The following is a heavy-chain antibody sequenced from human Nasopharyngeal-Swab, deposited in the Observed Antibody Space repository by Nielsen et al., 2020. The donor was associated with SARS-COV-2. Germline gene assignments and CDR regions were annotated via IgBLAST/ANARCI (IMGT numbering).Heavy chain of an antibody. CDR2: IGTAGDT. CDR3: ARGGMITFGGVIADAFDI. D-gene: IGHD3-16*02. J-gene: IGHJ3*02. V-gene: IGHV3-13*01. CDR1: GFTFSSYD. Sequence: GESLKISCAASGFTFSSYDMHWVRQATGKGLEWVSAIGTAGDTYYPGSVKGRFTISRENAKNSLYPQMNSLRAGDAAVYYCARGGMITFGGVIADAFDIWGQGTMVTVSS.